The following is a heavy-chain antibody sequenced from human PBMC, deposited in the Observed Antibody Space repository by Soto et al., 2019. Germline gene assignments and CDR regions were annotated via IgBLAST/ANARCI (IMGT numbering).Heavy chain of an antibody. Sequence: QITLEESGPTLVKPTQTLTLTCTFSGFSLTTSGVGVGWIRQPPGKALEWLALIYWDDDKRYSPSLQNRLSITKDTSENQVVLTMTNMDPVDTATYYCAHRHRSGWIFDGFDFWGQGTMVTVSS. J-gene: IGHJ3*01. CDR2: IYWDDDK. CDR3: AHRHRSGWIFDGFDF. D-gene: IGHD6-19*01. V-gene: IGHV2-5*02. CDR1: GFSLTTSGVG.